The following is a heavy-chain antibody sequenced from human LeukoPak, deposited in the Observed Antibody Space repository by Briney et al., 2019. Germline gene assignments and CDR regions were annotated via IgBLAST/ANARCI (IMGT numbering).Heavy chain of an antibody. Sequence: PSETLSLTCTVSGGSISSYYWSWIRQPPGKGLEWIGYIYYSGSTNYNPSLKSRVTISVDTSKNQFSLKLSSVTAADTAVYYCAREALRSRPAAIRGPHRHNNWFDPWGQGTLVTVSS. CDR2: IYYSGST. D-gene: IGHD2-2*01. J-gene: IGHJ5*02. V-gene: IGHV4-59*01. CDR1: GGSISSYY. CDR3: AREALRSRPAAIRGPHRHNNWFDP.